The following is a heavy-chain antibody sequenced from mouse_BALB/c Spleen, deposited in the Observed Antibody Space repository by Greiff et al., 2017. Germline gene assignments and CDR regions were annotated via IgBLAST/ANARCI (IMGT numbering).Heavy chain of an antibody. CDR1: GFTFSSYT. Sequence: EVHLVESGGGLVKPGGSLKLSCAASGFTFSSYTMSWVRQTPEKRLEWVATISSGGSYTYYPDSVKGRFTISRDNAKNTLYLQMSSLKSEDTAMYYCTRDERGGSSYGFAYWGQGTLVTVSA. V-gene: IGHV5-6-4*01. J-gene: IGHJ3*01. CDR3: TRDERGGSSYGFAY. CDR2: ISSGGSYT. D-gene: IGHD1-1*01.